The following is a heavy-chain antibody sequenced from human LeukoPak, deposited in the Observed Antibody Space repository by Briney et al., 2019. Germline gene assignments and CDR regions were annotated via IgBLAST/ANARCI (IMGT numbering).Heavy chain of an antibody. D-gene: IGHD6-19*01. CDR2: IHPGVSDT. CDR3: ARRPGTKTSSGSRYDY. Sequence: LGESLKISCKGSGFTLSDHWIAWVRQMRGRGLEWVGIIHPGVSDTPKSPSFQGQVVISVDRSISTAYLQWNSLKASETAMYYCARRPGTKTSSGSRYDYWGQGTLVTVSS. V-gene: IGHV5-51*01. J-gene: IGHJ4*02. CDR1: GFTLSDHW.